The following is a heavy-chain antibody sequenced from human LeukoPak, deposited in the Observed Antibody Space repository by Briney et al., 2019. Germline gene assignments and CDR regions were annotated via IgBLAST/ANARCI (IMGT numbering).Heavy chain of an antibody. J-gene: IGHJ6*03. CDR3: AKDYYDSPDGDYYYYYMDV. CDR1: GFTFSSYG. V-gene: IGHV3-23*01. Sequence: GGSLRLSCAASGFTFSSYGMSWVRQAPGKGLEWVSAISGSGGSTYYADSVKGRFTISRDNSKNTLYLQMNSLRAEDTAVYYCAKDYYDSPDGDYYYYYMDVWGKGTTVTISS. D-gene: IGHD3-22*01. CDR2: ISGSGGST.